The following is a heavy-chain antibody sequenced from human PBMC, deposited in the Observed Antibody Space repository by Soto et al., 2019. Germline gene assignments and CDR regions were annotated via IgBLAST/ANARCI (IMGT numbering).Heavy chain of an antibody. V-gene: IGHV4-31*03. Sequence: NPSETLSLTCIVSGDSMSTGGYYWSWIRQYPGRGLEWIGYIYYSGSTNYNPSLESRVTISVDTSKNQFSPKLSSVTAADTAVYYCARGGDGFDGSGYYYFDFWGQGSLVTVSS. CDR1: GDSMSTGGYY. D-gene: IGHD3-3*01. J-gene: IGHJ4*02. CDR2: IYYSGST. CDR3: ARGGDGFDGSGYYYFDF.